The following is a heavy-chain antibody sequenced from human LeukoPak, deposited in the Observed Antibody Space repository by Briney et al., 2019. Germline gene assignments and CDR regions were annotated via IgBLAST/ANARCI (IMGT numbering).Heavy chain of an antibody. V-gene: IGHV1-2*02. CDR3: ARDLGSGKGNDAFDI. J-gene: IGHJ3*02. CDR1: GFTFTGYY. CDR2: INPNSGGT. Sequence: ASVKVSCKASGFTFTGYYMDWVRQAPGQGLEWMGWINPNSGGTNYAQKFQGRVTMTRDTSISTAYMELSRLRSDDTAVYYCARDLGSGKGNDAFDIWGQGTMVTVSS. D-gene: IGHD3-10*01.